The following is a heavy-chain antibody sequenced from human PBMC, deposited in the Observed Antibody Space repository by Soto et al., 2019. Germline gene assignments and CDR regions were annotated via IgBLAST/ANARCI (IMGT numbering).Heavy chain of an antibody. CDR3: ARGRRYYYDNTGPFYFEH. Sequence: ETVYLNCTVSGGSISIYYWSWIRQPPGNELEWIAYIYYNGITNYNPSLKSRVTISVDTSKNQFSLTLTSVTAADTAVYYCARGRRYYYDNTGPFYFEHWRQVTLVTV. CDR1: GGSISIYY. J-gene: IGHJ4*02. V-gene: IGHV4-59*01. CDR2: IYYNGIT. D-gene: IGHD3-22*01.